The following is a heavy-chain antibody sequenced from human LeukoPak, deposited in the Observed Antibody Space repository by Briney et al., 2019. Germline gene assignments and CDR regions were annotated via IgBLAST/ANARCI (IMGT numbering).Heavy chain of an antibody. D-gene: IGHD2-15*01. CDR2: ISAYNSDT. CDR1: GYNFAGSG. Sequence: ASVTVSCKASGYNFAGSGISWVRQAPGQGLEWMGWISAYNSDTNYAQEFHGRVTMTTDTPTSTAYMELRSLRSDDTAVYYCATHCSGVSCYGSDGPGGQGTLVTVS. J-gene: IGHJ5*02. CDR3: ATHCSGVSCYGSDGP. V-gene: IGHV1-18*01.